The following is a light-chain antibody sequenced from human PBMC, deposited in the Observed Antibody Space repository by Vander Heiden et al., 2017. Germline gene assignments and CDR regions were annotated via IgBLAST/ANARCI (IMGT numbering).Light chain of an antibody. Sequence: QSVLTLPPSSSGTPGLRATTSCSGCSSTLGNYPVNWYQQLPGPPPNLLLYSNDQGPAGVPDRFSGSKSGTSASLAISGLKSEDETDYYCAARDDSLNGPVVGGGTKLTVL. V-gene: IGLV1-44*01. CDR1: SSTLGNYP. J-gene: IGLJ2*01. CDR2: SND. CDR3: AARDDSLNGPV.